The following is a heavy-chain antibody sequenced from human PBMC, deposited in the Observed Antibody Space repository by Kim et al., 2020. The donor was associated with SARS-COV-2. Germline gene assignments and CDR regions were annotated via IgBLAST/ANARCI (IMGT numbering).Heavy chain of an antibody. V-gene: IGHV3-30*18. CDR1: GFTFSSHG. Sequence: GGSLRLSCAASGFTFSSHGMHWVRQAPGKGLEWVAAMSYDGSNKYYADSVKGRFTISRSNSKNTLYLQMNSLRAEDTAVYYCAKDGLGYSSSWYFVGEDEPWGQGTLVTVSS. CDR2: MSYDGSNK. J-gene: IGHJ5*02. CDR3: AKDGLGYSSSWYFVGEDEP. D-gene: IGHD6-13*01.